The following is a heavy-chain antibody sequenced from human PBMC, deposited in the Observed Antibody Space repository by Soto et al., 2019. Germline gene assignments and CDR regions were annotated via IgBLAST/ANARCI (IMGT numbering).Heavy chain of an antibody. D-gene: IGHD6-13*01. J-gene: IGHJ6*03. CDR3: AKSGLSNIAAAGMGYYYYYMDV. CDR1: GFTFSSYG. Sequence: GGSLRLSCAASGFTFSSYGMHWVRQAPGKGLEWVAVISYDGSNKYYEDSVKGRFTISRDNSKNTLYLQMNSLRAEDTAVYYCAKSGLSNIAAAGMGYYYYYMDVWGKGTTVTVSS. CDR2: ISYDGSNK. V-gene: IGHV3-30*18.